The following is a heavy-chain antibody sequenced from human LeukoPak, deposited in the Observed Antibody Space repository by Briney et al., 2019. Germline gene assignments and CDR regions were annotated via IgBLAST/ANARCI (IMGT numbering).Heavy chain of an antibody. D-gene: IGHD2-2*01. Sequence: ASVKVSCKASGYTFTSYGISWVRQAPGQGLEWMGWISAYNGNTNYAQKLQGRVTMTTDTSTSTAYMELRSLRSDDTAVYYCARVNKLYCSSTSCYAETYYYYYMDVWGKGTTVTVSS. CDR2: ISAYNGNT. V-gene: IGHV1-18*01. J-gene: IGHJ6*03. CDR1: GYTFTSYG. CDR3: ARVNKLYCSSTSCYAETYYYYYMDV.